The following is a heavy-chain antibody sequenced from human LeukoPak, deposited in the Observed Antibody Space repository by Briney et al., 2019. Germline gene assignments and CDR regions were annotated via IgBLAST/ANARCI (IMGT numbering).Heavy chain of an antibody. CDR2: IIPILGIA. V-gene: IGHV1-69*04. J-gene: IGHJ5*02. D-gene: IGHD5-12*01. Sequence: GASVKVSCKASGGTFSSYAISWVRQAPGQGLEWMGRIIPILGIANYAQKFQGRVTITADKSTSTAYMELSSLRSEDTAVYYCARDPDVDIVPNVGNWFDPWGQGTLVTVSS. CDR1: GGTFSSYA. CDR3: ARDPDVDIVPNVGNWFDP.